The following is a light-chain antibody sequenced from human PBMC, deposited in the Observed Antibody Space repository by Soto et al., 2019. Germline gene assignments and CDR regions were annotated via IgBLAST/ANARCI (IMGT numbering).Light chain of an antibody. J-gene: IGLJ2*01. V-gene: IGLV2-14*01. CDR3: GSYTSSNTLV. CDR1: SSDVGGYNY. Sequence: QSALTQPASVSGSPGQSITISCTGTSSDVGGYNYVSWYQQHPGKAPKLMIYEVSNRPSGVSNRFSGSKSGNTASLTISGLQDEDEADYYCGSYTSSNTLVLGGGTKLTVL. CDR2: EVS.